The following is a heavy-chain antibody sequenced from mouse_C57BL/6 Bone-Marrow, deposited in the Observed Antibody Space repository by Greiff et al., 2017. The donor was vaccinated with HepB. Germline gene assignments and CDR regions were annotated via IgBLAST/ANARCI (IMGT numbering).Heavy chain of an antibody. D-gene: IGHD1-1*01. CDR2: INPYNGGT. Sequence: VHVKQSGPVLVKPGASVKMSCKASGYTFTDYYMNWVKQSHGKSLEWIGVINPYNGGTSYNQKFKGKATLTVDKSSSTAYMQLNSLTSEDSAVYYCARVRITTVVAPYYYAMDYWGQGTSVTVSS. J-gene: IGHJ4*01. V-gene: IGHV1-19*01. CDR1: GYTFTDYY. CDR3: ARVRITTVVAPYYYAMDY.